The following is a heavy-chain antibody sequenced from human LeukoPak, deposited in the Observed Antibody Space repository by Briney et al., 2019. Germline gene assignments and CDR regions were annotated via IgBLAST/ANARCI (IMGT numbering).Heavy chain of an antibody. Sequence: EASVKVPCKASGYTFTGYYMHWVRQAPGQGLEWMGWINPNSGGTNYAQKFQGRVTMTRDTSISTAYMELSRLRSDDTAVYYCARGYICAGTSCYEYYYMDVWGKGTTVTVYS. J-gene: IGHJ6*03. CDR2: INPNSGGT. CDR3: ARGYICAGTSCYEYYYMDV. CDR1: GYTFTGYY. V-gene: IGHV1-2*02. D-gene: IGHD2-2*01.